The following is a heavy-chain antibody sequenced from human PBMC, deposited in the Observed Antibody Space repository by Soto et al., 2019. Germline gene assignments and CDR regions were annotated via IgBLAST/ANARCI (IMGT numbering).Heavy chain of an antibody. CDR2: IWYDGSNK. Sequence: PGGSLRLSCAASGFTFSSYGMHWVRQAPGKGLERVAVIWYDGSNKYYADSVKGRFTISRDKSKNTLYLQMNSLRAEDTAVYYCARGHIVSSKFCCMEVWGKGTTVTVSS. D-gene: IGHD3-16*02. V-gene: IGHV3-33*01. CDR1: GFTFSSYG. CDR3: ARGHIVSSKFCCMEV. J-gene: IGHJ6*03.